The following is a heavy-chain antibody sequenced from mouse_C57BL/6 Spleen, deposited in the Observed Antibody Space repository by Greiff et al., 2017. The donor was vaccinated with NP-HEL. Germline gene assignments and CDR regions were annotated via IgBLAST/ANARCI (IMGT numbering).Heavy chain of an antibody. Sequence: EVNLVESGGGLVKPGGSLKLSCAASGFTFSDYGMHWVRQAPEKGLEWVAYISSGSSTIYYADTVKGRFTISRDNAKNTLFLQMTSLRSEDTAMYYCARPYGIYYAMDYWGQGTSVTVSS. CDR1: GFTFSDYG. CDR3: ARPYGIYYAMDY. CDR2: ISSGSSTI. D-gene: IGHD1-1*01. V-gene: IGHV5-17*01. J-gene: IGHJ4*01.